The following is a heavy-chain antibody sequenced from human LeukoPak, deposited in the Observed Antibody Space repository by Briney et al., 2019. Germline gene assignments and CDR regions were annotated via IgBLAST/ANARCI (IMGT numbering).Heavy chain of an antibody. Sequence: GGSLRLSCAASGFTFSSYAMHWVRQAPGKGLEWVAVISYDGSNKYYADSVKGRFTISRDNSKNTLYLQMNSLRAEDTAVYYCARGGSYGLSDYWGQGTLVTVSS. CDR2: ISYDGSNK. CDR3: ARGGSYGLSDY. CDR1: GFTFSSYA. V-gene: IGHV3-30-3*01. D-gene: IGHD5-18*01. J-gene: IGHJ4*02.